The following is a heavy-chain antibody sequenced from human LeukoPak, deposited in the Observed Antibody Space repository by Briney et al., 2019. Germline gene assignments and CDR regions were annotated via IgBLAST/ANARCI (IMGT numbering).Heavy chain of an antibody. CDR2: ISNNGGDT. V-gene: IGHV3-23*01. CDR1: GFTFSNYA. J-gene: IGHJ4*02. Sequence: GGSLRLSCAASGFTFSNYAMTWVRQAPGKGLEWVSTISNNGGDTYYADSVKGRFTISRDNSKSTPYLQMNSLRAEDTAVYYCAKVEGPTTVDYWGQGTLVTVSS. D-gene: IGHD1-26*01. CDR3: AKVEGPTTVDY.